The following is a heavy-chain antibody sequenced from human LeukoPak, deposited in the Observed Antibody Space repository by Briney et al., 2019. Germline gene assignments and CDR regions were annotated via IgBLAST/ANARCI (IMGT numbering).Heavy chain of an antibody. V-gene: IGHV3-11*06. CDR2: ISSSSSYT. CDR1: GFTFSDYY. D-gene: IGHD2/OR15-2a*01. Sequence: GGSLRLSCTASGFTFSDYYMSWIRQAPGKGLEWLPYISSSSSYTKYADSVKGRFTISRDNARNSLYLQMNSLRAEDTAVYYCLPLLSRPYVEDGFDIWGQGTMVTVS. CDR3: LPLLSRPYVEDGFDI. J-gene: IGHJ3*02.